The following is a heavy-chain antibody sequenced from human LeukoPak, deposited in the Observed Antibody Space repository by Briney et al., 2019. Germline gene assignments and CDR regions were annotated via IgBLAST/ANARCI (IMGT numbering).Heavy chain of an antibody. CDR1: GGSVSSGSYY. V-gene: IGHV4-61*01. CDR3: ARALSSDGDIVVVPAAPDFDY. Sequence: SETLSLTCTVSGGSVSSGSYYWSWIRQPPGKGLEWIGYIYYSGSTNYNPSLKSRVTISVDTSKNQFSLKLSSVTAADTAVYYCARALSSDGDIVVVPAAPDFDYWGQGTLVTVSS. CDR2: IYYSGST. D-gene: IGHD2-2*01. J-gene: IGHJ4*02.